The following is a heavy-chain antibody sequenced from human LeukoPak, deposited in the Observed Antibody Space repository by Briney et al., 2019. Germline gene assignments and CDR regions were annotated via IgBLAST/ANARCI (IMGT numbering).Heavy chain of an antibody. CDR1: APSISIGGDD. Sequence: TLSLICTLSAPSISIGGDDCSWVRRHGGRGLEWIGYIYYSGSTYYNPSLNSGVTLSVDTSKNQYSLKLRSVTAADTAVYYCARAYYGSGSYYFDHWGQGTLVTVSS. V-gene: IGHV4-31*03. J-gene: IGHJ4*02. CDR3: ARAYYGSGSYYFDH. D-gene: IGHD3-10*01. CDR2: IYYSGST.